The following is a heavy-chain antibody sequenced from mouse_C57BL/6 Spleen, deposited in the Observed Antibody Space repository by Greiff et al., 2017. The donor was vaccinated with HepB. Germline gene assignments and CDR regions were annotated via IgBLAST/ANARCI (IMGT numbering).Heavy chain of an antibody. D-gene: IGHD2-3*01. CDR1: GFTFSDYY. V-gene: IGHV5-16*01. Sequence: EVHLVESGGGLVKPGSSMKLSCTASGFTFSDYYMAWVRQVPEKGLEWVANINYDGSSTYYLDSLKSRFIISRDNAKNILYLQMSSLKSEDTATYYCARVDGYYRFAYGGQGTLVTVAA. J-gene: IGHJ3*01. CDR3: ARVDGYYRFAY. CDR2: INYDGSST.